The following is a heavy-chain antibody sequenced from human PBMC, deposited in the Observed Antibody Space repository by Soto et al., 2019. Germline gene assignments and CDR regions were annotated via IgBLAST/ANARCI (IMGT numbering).Heavy chain of an antibody. Sequence: GGSLRLSCAASGFTFSSYGMHWVRQAPGKGLEWVAVISYDGSNKYYADSVKGRFTISRDNSKNPLYLQMNSLRAEDTAVYYCAKDSSNSYYYYYMDVWGKGTTVTVSS. CDR1: GFTFSSYG. J-gene: IGHJ6*03. CDR2: ISYDGSNK. D-gene: IGHD4-4*01. CDR3: AKDSSNSYYYYYMDV. V-gene: IGHV3-30*18.